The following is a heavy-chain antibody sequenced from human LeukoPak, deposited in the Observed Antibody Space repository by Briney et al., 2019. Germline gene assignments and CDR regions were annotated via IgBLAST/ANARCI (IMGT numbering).Heavy chain of an antibody. V-gene: IGHV3-53*05. D-gene: IGHD4-17*01. CDR2: IYSDGST. CDR3: ARLTPDYGDYSPFDY. CDR1: GLTVSNNY. J-gene: IGHJ4*02. Sequence: RSGGSLRLSCAPSGLTVSNNYLSWVRQPPGKGLEWVSGIYSDGSTHYADSVKGRFSISRDNSKNTVYLQMDSLRAEDTAVYYCARLTPDYGDYSPFDYWGQGTLVTVSS.